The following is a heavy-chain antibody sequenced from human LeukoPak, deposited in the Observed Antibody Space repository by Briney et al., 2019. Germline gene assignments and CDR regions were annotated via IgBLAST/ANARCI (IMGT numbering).Heavy chain of an antibody. Sequence: GGSLRLSCAASGFTFSNYGMHWVRQAPGKGLEWVALISYDGNNKYYSDSMKGRFTISRDNSKYTLYLQMNSLRAEDTAVYYCAKDIDYGGANWGQATMAIDSS. CDR1: GFTFSNYG. J-gene: IGHJ4*02. CDR2: ISYDGNNK. V-gene: IGHV3-30*18. D-gene: IGHD4-23*01. CDR3: AKDIDYGGAN.